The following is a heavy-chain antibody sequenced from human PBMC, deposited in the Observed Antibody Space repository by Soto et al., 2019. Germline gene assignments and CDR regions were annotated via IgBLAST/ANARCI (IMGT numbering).Heavy chain of an antibody. D-gene: IGHD3-22*01. V-gene: IGHV4-31*03. CDR2: IYYSGST. CDR1: GGSISTGGYY. Sequence: KTSETLSLTCSVSGGSISTGGYYWYWIRQHPGLGLECIGYIYYSGSTYYNPSLKSRVTTAVDTSKNQFSLKLSSVTAADTAVYYCATNGEDYDGRGPNYVQHWGKGTRVIVSS. J-gene: IGHJ1*01. CDR3: ATNGEDYDGRGPNYVQH.